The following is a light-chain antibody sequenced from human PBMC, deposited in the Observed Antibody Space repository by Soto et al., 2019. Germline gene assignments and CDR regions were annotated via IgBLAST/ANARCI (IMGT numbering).Light chain of an antibody. CDR2: DAS. CDR1: QSVSLS. V-gene: IGKV3D-15*01. Sequence: PGGRATLSCRASQSVSLSLAWYQQKPGQAPRLLIYDASKRASGFPARFSGSGSGTEFTLTISSLQSEDFAVYCCQQHSSLWTVGQGTKVDIK. J-gene: IGKJ1*01. CDR3: QQHSSLWT.